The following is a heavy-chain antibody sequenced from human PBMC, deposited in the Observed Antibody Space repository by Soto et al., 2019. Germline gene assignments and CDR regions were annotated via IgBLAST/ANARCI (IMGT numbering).Heavy chain of an antibody. Sequence: GGSLRLSCAASGFSFSSAWMSWVRQTPEKGLEWVSSISRGGGGTYYADSVKGRFTISRDNSKNSLYLQMNNLRAEDTALYYCGIPQAYQPLPYDYWGQGTLVTVSS. J-gene: IGHJ4*02. CDR1: GFSFSSAW. CDR2: ISRGGGGT. D-gene: IGHD2-2*01. CDR3: GIPQAYQPLPYDY. V-gene: IGHV3-23*01.